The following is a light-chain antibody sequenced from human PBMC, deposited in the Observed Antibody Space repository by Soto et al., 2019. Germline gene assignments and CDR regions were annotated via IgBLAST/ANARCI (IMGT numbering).Light chain of an antibody. CDR3: CSLTTSHTYV. CDR1: SSDIGHYDY. CDR2: HVT. Sequence: QSVLTQPASVSGSPGQSITISCSGTSSDIGHYDYVSCYQQHPGKAPKLMIYHVTYRPSGVSNRYSGSKSGNSASLTISGLQADDEADYYCCSLTTSHTYVFGSGTKVTVL. V-gene: IGLV2-14*03. J-gene: IGLJ1*01.